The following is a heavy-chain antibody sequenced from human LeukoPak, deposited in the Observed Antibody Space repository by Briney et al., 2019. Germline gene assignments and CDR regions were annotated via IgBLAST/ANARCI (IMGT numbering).Heavy chain of an antibody. CDR2: IIPIFGTA. Sequence: GASVKVSCKASGGTFSSYAISWVRQAPGQGLERMGGIIPIFGTANYAQKFQGRVTITADESTSTAYMELSSLRSEDTAVYYCARDRDRTSTLGIGDAFDIWGQGTMVTVSS. V-gene: IGHV1-69*13. J-gene: IGHJ3*02. D-gene: IGHD2-2*03. CDR3: ARDRDRTSTLGIGDAFDI. CDR1: GGTFSSYA.